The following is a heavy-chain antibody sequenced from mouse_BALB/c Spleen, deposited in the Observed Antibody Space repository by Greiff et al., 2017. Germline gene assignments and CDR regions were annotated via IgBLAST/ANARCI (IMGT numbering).Heavy chain of an antibody. Sequence: VQGVESGPELVKPGASVKISCKSSGYSFTSYYIHWVKQRPGQGLERMGCIFPGSGNTKYNEKFKGKATLTADTSSSTAYMQRSSLTSEYSAVYFCACYEYGGGGTTPTVSS. CDR2: IFPGSGNT. CDR3: ACYEY. D-gene: IGHD1-1*01. CDR1: GYSFTSYY. V-gene: IGHV1-66*01. J-gene: IGHJ2*01.